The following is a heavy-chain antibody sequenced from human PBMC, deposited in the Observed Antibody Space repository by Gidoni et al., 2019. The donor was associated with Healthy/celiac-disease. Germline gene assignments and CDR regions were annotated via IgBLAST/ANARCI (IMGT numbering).Heavy chain of an antibody. Sequence: VQLVESGGGLIHPGGSLRLSCPASGFTVSSNYMSWVRQAPGKGREWVSVIYSGGSTYYADSVKGRFTISRDNSKNTLYLQMNSLRAEDTAVYYCARGGDCGGDCPTHWGQGTLVTVSA. J-gene: IGHJ4*02. CDR1: GFTVSSNY. CDR2: IYSGGST. V-gene: IGHV3-53*01. CDR3: ARGGDCGGDCPTH. D-gene: IGHD2-21*02.